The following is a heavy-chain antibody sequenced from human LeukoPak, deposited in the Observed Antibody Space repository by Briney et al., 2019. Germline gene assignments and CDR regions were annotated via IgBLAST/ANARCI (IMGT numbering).Heavy chain of an antibody. D-gene: IGHD3-22*01. Sequence: GGSLRLSCAASGFTFSSYAMSWVRQAPGKGLEWVSATSGSGDGTFYADSVKGRFTISRDNSKNTLYLQMNSLRAEDTAIYYCAKLRDFFDSSGQFDYWGQGTLVAVSS. CDR3: AKLRDFFDSSGQFDY. CDR1: GFTFSSYA. J-gene: IGHJ4*02. CDR2: TSGSGDGT. V-gene: IGHV3-23*01.